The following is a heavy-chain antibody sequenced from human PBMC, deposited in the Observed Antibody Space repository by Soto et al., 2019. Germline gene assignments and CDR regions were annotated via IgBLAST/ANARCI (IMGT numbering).Heavy chain of an antibody. CDR2: ISAYSGNT. CDR1: GYTFASYG. V-gene: IGHV1-18*01. D-gene: IGHD4-17*01. J-gene: IGHJ4*02. CDR3: ARARSVTTYVYY. Sequence: QVPLVQSGAEVKKPGASVKVSCKASGYTFASYGISWVRQAPGQGLEWMGWISAYSGNTNYAQQLQGRVTMTTDTSTSTAYMELRSLRSDDTAVYYCARARSVTTYVYYWGQGTLVTVSS.